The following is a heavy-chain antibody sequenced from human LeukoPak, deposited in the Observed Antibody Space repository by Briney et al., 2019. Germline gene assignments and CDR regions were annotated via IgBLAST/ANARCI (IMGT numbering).Heavy chain of an antibody. Sequence: PSETLSLTCTVSGGSISDYYWSWIRQPPGKGLDWIGYIYYTGTTYYHPSLKSRVTISLDTSNNQFSLKLSSVTAADAAVYYCARSGDGYSFDLWGQGTLVTVSS. D-gene: IGHD5-24*01. J-gene: IGHJ4*02. V-gene: IGHV4-59*06. CDR2: IYYTGTT. CDR1: GGSISDYY. CDR3: ARSGDGYSFDL.